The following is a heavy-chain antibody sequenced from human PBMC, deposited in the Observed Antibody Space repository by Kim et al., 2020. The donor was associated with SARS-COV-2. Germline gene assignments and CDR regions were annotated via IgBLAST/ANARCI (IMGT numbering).Heavy chain of an antibody. CDR3: ARGQASSSWYPYYCYGMDV. Sequence: SETLSLTCAVYGGSFSGHYWSWIRQPPGKGLEWIGEINHSGSTNYNPSLKSRVTISVDTSKNQFSLKLSSVTAADTAVYYCARGQASSSWYPYYCYGMDVWGQGTTVTVSS. CDR1: GGSFSGHY. V-gene: IGHV4-34*01. D-gene: IGHD6-13*01. J-gene: IGHJ6*02. CDR2: INHSGST.